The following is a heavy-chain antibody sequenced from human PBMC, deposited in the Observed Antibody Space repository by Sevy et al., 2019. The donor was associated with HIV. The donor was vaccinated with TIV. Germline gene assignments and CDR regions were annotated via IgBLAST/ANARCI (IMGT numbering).Heavy chain of an antibody. J-gene: IGHJ4*02. Sequence: GGSLRLSCAASGFTFSSYAMHWVRQAPGKGLEWVAVISYDGSNKYYADSVKGRFIISRDNSKNTLYLQMNSLRAEDTAVYYCARDRYYYDSSGYLLRYFDYWGQGTLVTVSS. CDR3: ARDRYYYDSSGYLLRYFDY. V-gene: IGHV3-30-3*01. D-gene: IGHD3-22*01. CDR1: GFTFSSYA. CDR2: ISYDGSNK.